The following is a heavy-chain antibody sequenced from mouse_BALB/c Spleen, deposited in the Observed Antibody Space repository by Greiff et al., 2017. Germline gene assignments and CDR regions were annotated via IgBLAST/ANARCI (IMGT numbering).Heavy chain of an antibody. CDR2: INPYNDGT. J-gene: IGHJ4*01. CDR1: GYTFTSYV. Sequence: VQLQQSGPELVKPGASVKMSCKASGYTFTSYVMHWVKQKPGQGLEWIGYINPYNDGTKYNEKFKGKATLTSDKSSSTAYMELSSLTSEDSAVYYCTREGSYYGNYLGDYWGQGTSVTVSS. CDR3: TREGSYYGNYLGDY. V-gene: IGHV1-14*01. D-gene: IGHD2-1*01.